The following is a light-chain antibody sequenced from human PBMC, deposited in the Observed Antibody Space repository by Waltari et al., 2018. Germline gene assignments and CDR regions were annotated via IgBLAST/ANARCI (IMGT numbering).Light chain of an antibody. J-gene: IGKJ2*01. V-gene: IGKV1-9*01. CDR3: QDLNDFPFT. Sequence: IQFTQSPSSLSASLGDRGTTPCRASQGISSDLASYQQKPCQVPKLLLYATSTLQHGVPSRFSGSGSGTDFTLTISSLQPEDFATYYCQDLNDFPFTFGQGTKLEI. CDR1: QGISSD. CDR2: ATS.